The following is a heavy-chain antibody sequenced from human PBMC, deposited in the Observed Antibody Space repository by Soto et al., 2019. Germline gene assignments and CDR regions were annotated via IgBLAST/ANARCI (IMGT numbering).Heavy chain of an antibody. CDR2: ISSAAGST. V-gene: IGHV3-23*01. J-gene: IGHJ4*02. CDR1: GFTFSNYA. D-gene: IGHD6-13*01. Sequence: LRLSCAASGFTFSNYAMSWLRQAPGKGLEWVSVISSAAGSTYYADSVKGRFTISRDNSKNTLYLQMTSLRAEDTAVYYCAKEEGSTWYPTDYWGQGTLVTVSS. CDR3: AKEEGSTWYPTDY.